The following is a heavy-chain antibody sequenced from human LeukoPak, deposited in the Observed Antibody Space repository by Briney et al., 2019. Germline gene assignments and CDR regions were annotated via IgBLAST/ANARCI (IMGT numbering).Heavy chain of an antibody. D-gene: IGHD3-22*01. V-gene: IGHV1-46*01. CDR3: ARDLYHRYYDNSGYAFDY. CDR2: INPSGGST. J-gene: IGHJ4*02. Sequence: ASVKVSCKASGYIFTSYHIHWVRQAPGQGLEWMGIINPSGGSTNYAQKFQGRVTMTRDTSTSTVYMELSRLRSEDTAVYYCARDLYHRYYDNSGYAFDYWGQGTLVTVSS. CDR1: GYIFTSYH.